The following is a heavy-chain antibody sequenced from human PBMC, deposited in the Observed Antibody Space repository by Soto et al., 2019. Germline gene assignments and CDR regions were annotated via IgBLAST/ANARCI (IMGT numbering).Heavy chain of an antibody. Sequence: GGSLRLSCAASGFTFGIYSMNWVRQTPGKGLEWISYINGSSSTMYYADSVKGRFIISRDNADNSLYLQMNSLRDADTAVYYCARGDRFRCSGDRCFSDGLFLSWGQGTLVTVSS. D-gene: IGHD2-15*01. CDR2: INGSSSTM. J-gene: IGHJ5*02. CDR1: GFTFGIYS. CDR3: ARGDRFRCSGDRCFSDGLFLS. V-gene: IGHV3-48*02.